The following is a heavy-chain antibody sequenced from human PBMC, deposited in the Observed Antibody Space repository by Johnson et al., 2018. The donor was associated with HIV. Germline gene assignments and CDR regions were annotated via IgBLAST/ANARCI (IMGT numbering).Heavy chain of an antibody. CDR3: ARGRNAFDI. CDR2: IYSDGTT. V-gene: IGHV3-53*01. Sequence: VQLVESGGGLIQPGGSLRLSCAASGFSVRTNYMSWVLQAPGKGLEWVSVIYSDGTTSFAQSVKGRFSISRDVSKNSLYLQMNSLRAEDTAVYYCARGRNAFDIWGQGTMVTVSS. CDR1: GFSVRTNY. J-gene: IGHJ3*02.